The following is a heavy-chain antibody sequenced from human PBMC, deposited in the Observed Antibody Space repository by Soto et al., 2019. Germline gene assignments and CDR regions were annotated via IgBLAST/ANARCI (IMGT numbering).Heavy chain of an antibody. CDR3: ATWAYDSSGYYSPFDY. V-gene: IGHV1-24*01. CDR1: GYTLTELS. CDR2: FDPEDGET. J-gene: IGHJ4*02. D-gene: IGHD3-22*01. Sequence: GASVKVSCEVSGYTLTELSMHWVRQAPGKGLEWMGGFDPEDGETIYAQKFQGRVTMTEDTSTDTAYMELSSLRSEDTAVYYCATWAYDSSGYYSPFDYWGQGTLVTVSS.